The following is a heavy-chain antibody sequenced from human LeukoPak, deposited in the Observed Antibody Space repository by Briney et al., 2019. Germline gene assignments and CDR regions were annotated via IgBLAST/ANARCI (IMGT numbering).Heavy chain of an antibody. V-gene: IGHV1-69*01. CDR1: GGTFSSYA. D-gene: IGHD3-22*01. CDR2: IIPIFGTA. Sequence: GSSVKVSCKASGGTFSSYAISWVRQAPGQGLEWMGGIIPIFGTANYAQKFQGRVTITADGSTSTAYMELSSLRSEDTAVYYCARGGDYYDSSGYYYYFDYWGQGTLVTVSS. J-gene: IGHJ4*02. CDR3: ARGGDYYDSSGYYYYFDY.